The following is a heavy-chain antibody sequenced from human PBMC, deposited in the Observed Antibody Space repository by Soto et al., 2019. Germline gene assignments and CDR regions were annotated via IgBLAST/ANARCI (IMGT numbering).Heavy chain of an antibody. V-gene: IGHV1-69*13. Sequence: SVKVSCKASGGTFSSYAISWVRQAPGQGLEWMGGIIPIFGTANYAQKFRGRVTITADESTSTAYMELSSLRSEDTAVYYCARELVERRDYYYYGMDVWGQGTTVTVSS. J-gene: IGHJ6*02. CDR3: ARELVERRDYYYYGMDV. CDR2: IIPIFGTA. D-gene: IGHD1-1*01. CDR1: GGTFSSYA.